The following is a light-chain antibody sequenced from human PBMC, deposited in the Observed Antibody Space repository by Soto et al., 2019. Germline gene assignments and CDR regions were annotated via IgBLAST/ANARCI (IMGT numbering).Light chain of an antibody. J-gene: IGLJ1*01. Sequence: QSVLTQPASVSGSPGQSITISCTGTSSDVGAYNYVSWYQQHPGKAPKLMIYDVSSRPSGVSNRFSGSKSGNTASLTISGLQAEDESDYYCSSYTSSSTLYYVFGTGTKLTVL. CDR2: DVS. V-gene: IGLV2-14*01. CDR1: SSDVGAYNY. CDR3: SSYTSSSTLYYV.